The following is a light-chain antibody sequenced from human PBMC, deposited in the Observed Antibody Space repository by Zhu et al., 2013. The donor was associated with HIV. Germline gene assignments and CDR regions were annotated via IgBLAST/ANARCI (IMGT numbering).Light chain of an antibody. Sequence: EIVLTQSPATLSLSPGERATLSCGASQSLSSGSLAWYQQKPGLAPLLLIYDASNRATGIPDRFSGSGSGTDFTLTISRLEPEDFAVYFCHQYASSPWTFGQGTKVEIK. CDR1: QSLSSGS. CDR2: DAS. J-gene: IGKJ1*01. V-gene: IGKV3D-20*01. CDR3: HQYASSPWT.